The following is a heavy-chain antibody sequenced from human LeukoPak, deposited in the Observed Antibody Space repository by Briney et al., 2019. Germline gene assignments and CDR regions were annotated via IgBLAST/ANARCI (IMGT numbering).Heavy chain of an antibody. D-gene: IGHD3-10*01. CDR3: APFGEQFDY. V-gene: IGHV4-34*01. CDR1: GGSFSGYY. Sequence: SETLSLTCAVYGGSFSGYYWSWIRQPPGKGLEWIGEVNHSGSTNYNPSLKSRVTISVDTSKNQFSLKLSSVTAADTAVYYCAPFGEQFDYWGQGTLVTVSS. J-gene: IGHJ4*02. CDR2: VNHSGST.